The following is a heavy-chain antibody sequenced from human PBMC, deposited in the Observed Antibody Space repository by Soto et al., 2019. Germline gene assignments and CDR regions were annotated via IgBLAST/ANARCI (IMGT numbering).Heavy chain of an antibody. CDR1: GFTFDDYA. Sequence: GGSLRLSCAASGFTFDDYAMHWVRQAPGKGLEWVSGISWNSGSIGYADSVKGRFTISRDNAKNSLYLQMNSLRAEDTALYYCAKDIGSSGWFDYWGQGTLVTSPQ. D-gene: IGHD6-19*01. V-gene: IGHV3-9*01. CDR2: ISWNSGSI. CDR3: AKDIGSSGWFDY. J-gene: IGHJ4*02.